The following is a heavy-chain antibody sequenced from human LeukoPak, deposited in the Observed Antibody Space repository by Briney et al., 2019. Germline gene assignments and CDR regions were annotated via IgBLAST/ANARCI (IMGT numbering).Heavy chain of an antibody. Sequence: GGSLRLSCAASGFTFSSYSMNWVRQAPGEGLEWVSYISSSSSTIYYADSVKGRFTISRDNAKNSLYLQMHSLRDEDTAVYYCARDYTYRSSSIIDYWGQGTLVTVSS. CDR3: ARDYTYRSSSIIDY. V-gene: IGHV3-48*02. CDR2: ISSSSSTI. D-gene: IGHD6-6*01. CDR1: GFTFSSYS. J-gene: IGHJ4*02.